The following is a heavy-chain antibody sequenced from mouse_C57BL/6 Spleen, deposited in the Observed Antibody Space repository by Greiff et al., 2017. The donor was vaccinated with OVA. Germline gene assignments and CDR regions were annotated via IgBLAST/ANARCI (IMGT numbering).Heavy chain of an antibody. J-gene: IGHJ1*03. V-gene: IGHV1-19*01. CDR1: GYTFTDYY. CDR2: INPYNGGT. Sequence: EVQLQQSGPELVKPGASVKMSCKASGYTFTDYYMNWVKQSHGKSLEWIGVINPYNGGTSYNQKFKGKATLTVDKSSSTAYMELNSLTSEDSAVYYCARGDYYGSSYGGYFDVWGTGTTVTVSS. D-gene: IGHD1-1*01. CDR3: ARGDYYGSSYGGYFDV.